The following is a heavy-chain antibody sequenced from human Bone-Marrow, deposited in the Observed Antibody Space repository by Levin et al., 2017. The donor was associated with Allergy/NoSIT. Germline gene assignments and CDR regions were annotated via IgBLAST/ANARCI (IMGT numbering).Heavy chain of an antibody. J-gene: IGHJ2*01. CDR1: GFTFDDYT. V-gene: IGHV3-43*01. CDR3: AKDMRSNWYFDL. D-gene: IGHD5/OR15-5a*01. CDR2: ISWDGGST. Sequence: PGASVKVSCAASGFTFDDYTMHWVRQAPGKGLEWVSLISWDGGSTYYADSVKGRFTISRDNSKNSLYLQMNSLRTEDTALYYCAKDMRSNWYFDLWGRGTLVTVSS.